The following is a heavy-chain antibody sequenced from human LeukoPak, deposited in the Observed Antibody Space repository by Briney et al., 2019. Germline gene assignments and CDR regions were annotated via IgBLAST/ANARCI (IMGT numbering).Heavy chain of an antibody. CDR3: ARRSTGMDV. J-gene: IGHJ6*02. V-gene: IGHV3-30-3*01. CDR2: ISYDGSNK. Sequence: GGSLRLSCAASGFTFSSYAMHWVRQAPGKGLEWVAVISYDGSNKYYADSVKGRFTISRDNSKNTLYLQMNSLRAEDTAVYYCARRSTGMDVWGQGTTVSVSS. CDR1: GFTFSSYA.